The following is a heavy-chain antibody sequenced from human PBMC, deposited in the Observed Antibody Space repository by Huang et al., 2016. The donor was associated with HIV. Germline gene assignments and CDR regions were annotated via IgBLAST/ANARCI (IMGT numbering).Heavy chain of an antibody. CDR3: AREMMVRGVSVPITDGYFYYGMDV. D-gene: IGHD3-10*01. Sequence: VQLVASGGALVQPGGSLRLSCAASGFPVTTNYMNWVRQAPGKGLEWVSTMNSGDNTSHADSVKGRFTVSRDNSKNTMYLQMNSLRFEDTATYYCAREMMVRGVSVPITDGYFYYGMDVWGHGTTVSVSS. V-gene: IGHV3-53*01. CDR1: GFPVTTNY. CDR2: MNSGDNT. J-gene: IGHJ6*02.